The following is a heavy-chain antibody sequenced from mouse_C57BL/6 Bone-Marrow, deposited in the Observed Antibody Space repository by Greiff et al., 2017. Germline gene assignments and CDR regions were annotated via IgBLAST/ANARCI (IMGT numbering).Heavy chain of an antibody. CDR1: GFSLTSYG. Sequence: VMLVESGPGLVQPSQSLSITCTVSGFSLTSYGVHWVRQSPGKGLEWLGVIWSGGSTDYNAAFISRLSISKDNSKSQVFFKMNSLQADDTAIYYCARNDYDEGFAYWGQGTLVTVSA. J-gene: IGHJ3*01. CDR3: ARNDYDEGFAY. D-gene: IGHD2-4*01. V-gene: IGHV2-2*01. CDR2: IWSGGST.